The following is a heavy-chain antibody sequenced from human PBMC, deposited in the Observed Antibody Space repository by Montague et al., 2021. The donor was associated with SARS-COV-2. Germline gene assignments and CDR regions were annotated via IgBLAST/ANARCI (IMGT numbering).Heavy chain of an antibody. D-gene: IGHD5-18*01. CDR3: ARDIFQRTPYTTMGYYCYYGMDV. Sequence: TLSLTCTVSGGSISSGCYYWSWIRQHPGKGLDWIGYIYYSGSTYYNPSLKSRVTISVDTSKNQFSLKLSSVTAADTAVYYCARDIFQRTPYTTMGYYCYYGMDVWGQGTTVTVSS. J-gene: IGHJ6*02. V-gene: IGHV4-31*03. CDR2: IYYSGST. CDR1: GGSISSGCYY.